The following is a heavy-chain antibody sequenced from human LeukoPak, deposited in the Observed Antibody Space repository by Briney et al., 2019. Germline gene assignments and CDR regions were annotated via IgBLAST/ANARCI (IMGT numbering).Heavy chain of an antibody. J-gene: IGHJ4*02. V-gene: IGHV4-4*02. CDR2: IYHSGST. D-gene: IGHD6-19*01. CDR3: ASYSRDLSSGWYFDY. CDR1: GGSISSSNW. Sequence: SGTLSLTCAVSGGSISSSNWWSWVRQPPGKGLEWIGEIYHSGSTNYNPSLKSRVTISVDKSKNQSSLKLSSVTAADTAVYYCASYSRDLSSGWYFDYWGQGTLVTVSS.